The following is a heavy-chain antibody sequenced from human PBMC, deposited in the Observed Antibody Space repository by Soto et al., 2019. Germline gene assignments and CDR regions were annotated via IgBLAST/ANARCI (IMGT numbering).Heavy chain of an antibody. D-gene: IGHD2-15*01. J-gene: IGHJ6*02. V-gene: IGHV1-69*13. CDR2: IIPIFRTA. Sequence: ASVKVSCKASGGDFSNYSISWVRQAPGQGPEWMGGIIPIFRTATYAQKFQGRVTITADESTSTAYMELSSLRSEDTAVYYCARDHCSGGSCYSYYYYGMDVWGQGTTVTVSS. CDR1: GGDFSNYS. CDR3: ARDHCSGGSCYSYYYYGMDV.